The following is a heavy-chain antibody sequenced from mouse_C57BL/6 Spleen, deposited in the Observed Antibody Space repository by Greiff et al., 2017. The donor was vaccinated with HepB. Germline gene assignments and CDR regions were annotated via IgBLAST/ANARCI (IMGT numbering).Heavy chain of an antibody. CDR3: ARLGLYYYGSRWYYAMDY. Sequence: QVQLQQSGAELARPGASVKLSCKASGYTFTSYGISWVKQRTGQGLEWIGEIYPRSGNTYYNEKFKGKATLTADKSSSTAYMELRSLTSEDSAVYFCARLGLYYYGSRWYYAMDYWGQGTSVTVSS. D-gene: IGHD1-1*01. J-gene: IGHJ4*01. CDR2: IYPRSGNT. CDR1: GYTFTSYG. V-gene: IGHV1-81*01.